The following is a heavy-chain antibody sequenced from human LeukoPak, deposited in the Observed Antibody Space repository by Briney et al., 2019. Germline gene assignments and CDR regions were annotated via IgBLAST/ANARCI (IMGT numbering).Heavy chain of an antibody. CDR3: AREMATNYYWYFDL. CDR1: GGSFSGYY. V-gene: IGHV4-34*01. Sequence: SETLSLTCAVYGGSFSGYYWSWIRQPPGKGLEWIGEINHSGSTNYNPSLKSRVTISVDTSKNQFSLKLSSVPAADTAVYYCAREMATNYYWYFDLWGRGTLVTVSS. D-gene: IGHD5-24*01. CDR2: INHSGST. J-gene: IGHJ2*01.